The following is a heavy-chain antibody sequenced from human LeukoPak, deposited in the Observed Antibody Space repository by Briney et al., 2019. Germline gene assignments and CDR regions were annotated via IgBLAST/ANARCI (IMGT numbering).Heavy chain of an antibody. J-gene: IGHJ3*02. CDR2: LSGSGTNT. D-gene: IGHD3-10*01. Sequence: GGSLRLSCAASGFTFSSFAMGWVRQAPGKGLEWVSALSGSGTNTYFADSVKGRFTISRDNSKNTLYLQMNSLRVEDTAVYYCARWDYYGRGAFDIWGQGTMVTVSS. CDR1: GFTFSSFA. CDR3: ARWDYYGRGAFDI. V-gene: IGHV3-23*01.